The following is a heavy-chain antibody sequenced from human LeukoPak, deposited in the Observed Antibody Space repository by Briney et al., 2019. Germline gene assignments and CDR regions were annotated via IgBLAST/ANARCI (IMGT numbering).Heavy chain of an antibody. J-gene: IGHJ4*02. CDR1: GGSISSYY. D-gene: IGHD3-9*01. CDR2: IYYSGST. V-gene: IGHV4-59*01. CDR3: ARADWLSYYFDY. Sequence: SETLSLTCTVSGGSISSYYWSWIRQPPGKGLEWIGYIYYSGSTNYNPSLKSRVTISVDTSKNQFSLKLSSVTAADTAVYYCARADWLSYYFDYWGQGTLVPSPQ.